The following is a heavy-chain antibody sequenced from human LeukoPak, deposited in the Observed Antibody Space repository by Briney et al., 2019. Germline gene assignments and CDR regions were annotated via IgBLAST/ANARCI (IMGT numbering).Heavy chain of an antibody. CDR2: MNPNSGNT. Sequence: ASVKVSCKASGYTFTSYDINWVRQATGQGLEWMGWMNPNSGNTGYAQKFQGRVTMTRNTSISTAYVELSSLRSEDTAVYYCARGVCSGGSCSPGYNWFDPWGQGTLVTVSS. J-gene: IGHJ5*02. CDR3: ARGVCSGGSCSPGYNWFDP. V-gene: IGHV1-8*01. D-gene: IGHD2-15*01. CDR1: GYTFTSYD.